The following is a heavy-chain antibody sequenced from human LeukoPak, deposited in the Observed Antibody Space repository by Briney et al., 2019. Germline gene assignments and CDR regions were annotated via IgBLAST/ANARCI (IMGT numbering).Heavy chain of an antibody. CDR1: GYTFTSYA. J-gene: IGHJ4*02. CDR3: AKDRWLQGYFDY. D-gene: IGHD5-24*01. V-gene: IGHV1-3*03. Sequence: AASVKVSCKASGYTFTSYAMHWVRQAPGQRLEWMGWINAGNGNTKYSQEFQGRVTITRDTSASTAYMELSSLRSEDMAVYYCAKDRWLQGYFDYWGQGTLVTVSS. CDR2: INAGNGNT.